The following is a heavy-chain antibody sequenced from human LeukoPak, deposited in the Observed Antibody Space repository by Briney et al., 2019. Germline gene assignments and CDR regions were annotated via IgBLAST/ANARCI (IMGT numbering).Heavy chain of an antibody. CDR2: INTNTGNP. V-gene: IGHV7-4-1*01. J-gene: IGHJ4*02. Sequence: ASVKVSCKASGGAFSSYAISWVRQAPGQGLEWMGWINTNTGNPTYAQGFTGRFVFSLDTSVSTAYLQICSLKAEDTAVYYCAREGYDYGGNVVDYWGQGTLVTVSS. CDR1: GGAFSSYA. CDR3: AREGYDYGGNVVDY. D-gene: IGHD4-23*01.